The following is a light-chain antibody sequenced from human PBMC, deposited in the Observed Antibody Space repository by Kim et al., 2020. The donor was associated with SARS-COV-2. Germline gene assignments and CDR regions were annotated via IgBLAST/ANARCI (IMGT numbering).Light chain of an antibody. Sequence: LSPGEGATLSCRASQSVSSIYLAWYQQKLGQAPRLLIYSTSIRATGIPDRFSGSGSGTDFTLTISRLEPEDFAVYYCQQYSNSLGTFGQGTKLEI. CDR3: QQYSNSLGT. CDR1: QSVSSIY. J-gene: IGKJ2*02. V-gene: IGKV3-20*01. CDR2: STS.